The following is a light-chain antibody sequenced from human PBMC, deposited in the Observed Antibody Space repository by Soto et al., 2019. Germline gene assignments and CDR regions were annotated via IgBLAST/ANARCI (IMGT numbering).Light chain of an antibody. CDR1: QDISNY. Sequence: DIQMTQSPSSLSASVGDRVTITCQASQDISNYVNWYQQKPGKAPNLLIYDASNLETGDPSRFSGSGSGTEFSLTITSLQPEDFATYYCQQLFDSPITFGQGTRLEIK. V-gene: IGKV1-33*01. J-gene: IGKJ5*01. CDR3: QQLFDSPIT. CDR2: DAS.